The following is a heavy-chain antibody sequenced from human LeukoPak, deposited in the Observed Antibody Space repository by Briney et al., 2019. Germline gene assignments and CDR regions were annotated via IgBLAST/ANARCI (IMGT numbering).Heavy chain of an antibody. D-gene: IGHD6-13*01. CDR1: GYTFTGYY. Sequence: GASVKVSCKASGYTFTGYYMHWVRQAPGQGLEWMGWISAYNGNTNYAQKLQGRVTMTTDTSTSTAYMELRSLRSDDTAVYYCARGIAAAGTGEGYYFDYWGQGTLVTVSS. CDR3: ARGIAAAGTGEGYYFDY. CDR2: ISAYNGNT. V-gene: IGHV1-18*04. J-gene: IGHJ4*02.